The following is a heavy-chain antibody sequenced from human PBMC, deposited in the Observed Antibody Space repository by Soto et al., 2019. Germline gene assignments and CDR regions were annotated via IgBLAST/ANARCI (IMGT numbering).Heavy chain of an antibody. CDR1: GFSLSTSGVA. V-gene: IGHV2-5*02. Sequence: QITLKESGPTLVKPTQTLTLTCTFSGFSLSTSGVAVGWIRQPPGKALEWLALLYWDDDKRYSPSLKSRLTITKATSKNQVALTMNNMDPVDTATYYCAHRPPERGLASFDPWGQGTLVTVSS. CDR3: AHRPPERGLASFDP. CDR2: LYWDDDK. J-gene: IGHJ5*02. D-gene: IGHD1-1*01.